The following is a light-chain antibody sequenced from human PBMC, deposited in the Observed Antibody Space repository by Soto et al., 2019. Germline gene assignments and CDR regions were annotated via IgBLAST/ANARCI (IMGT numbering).Light chain of an antibody. CDR1: QSISSW. CDR3: QQYNSYSA. CDR2: DAS. J-gene: IGKJ5*01. V-gene: IGKV1-5*01. Sequence: DIQMTQSPSTLSASVGDRVTITCRASQSISSWLAWYQQKPGKAPKLLIYDASSLASGVPSRFSGSGSGTEFTLTISSLQPDDFATYHCQQYNSYSAFGQGTRLEIK.